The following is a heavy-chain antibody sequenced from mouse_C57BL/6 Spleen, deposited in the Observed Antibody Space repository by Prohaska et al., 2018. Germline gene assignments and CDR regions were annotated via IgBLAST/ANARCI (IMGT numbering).Heavy chain of an antibody. CDR2: LLPGSGST. CDR3: AREDSGYHYAMDY. CDR1: SYTFTGYW. J-gene: IGHJ4*01. V-gene: IGHV1-9*01. D-gene: IGHD3-2*02. Sequence: TSYTFTGYWIEWVKQRPGHGLEWIGELLPGSGSTNYNEKFKGKATLTADKSSSTGYMQLSSLTSEDSAVYFCAREDSGYHYAMDYWGQGTSVTVSS.